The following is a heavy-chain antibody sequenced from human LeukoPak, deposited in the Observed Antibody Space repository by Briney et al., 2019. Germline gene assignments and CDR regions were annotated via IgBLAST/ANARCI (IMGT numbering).Heavy chain of an antibody. Sequence: SETLSLTCTVSGGSISSYYWSWIRQPPGRGLEWIGYIYYSGSTNYNPSLKSRVTISVDTSKNQFSLELSSVTAADTAVYYCARHKSSAWEFDYWGQGTLVTVSS. V-gene: IGHV4-59*08. CDR2: IYYSGST. J-gene: IGHJ4*02. D-gene: IGHD1-26*01. CDR1: GGSISSYY. CDR3: ARHKSSAWEFDY.